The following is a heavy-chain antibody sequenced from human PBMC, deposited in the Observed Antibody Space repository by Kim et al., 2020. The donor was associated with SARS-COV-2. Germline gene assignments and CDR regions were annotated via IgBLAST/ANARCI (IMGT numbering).Heavy chain of an antibody. CDR2: IYSSI. CDR1: GFTFSSYS. Sequence: GGSLRLSCAASGFTFSSYSMNWVRQAPGKGLEWISSIYSSIYYADSVKDRFTISRDNAKKSVYLHMDSLRVEDTAVYYCVLNFWAGVDYWGQGTLVTVSS. CDR3: VLNFWAGVDY. D-gene: IGHD6-19*01. V-gene: IGHV3-21*04. J-gene: IGHJ4*02.